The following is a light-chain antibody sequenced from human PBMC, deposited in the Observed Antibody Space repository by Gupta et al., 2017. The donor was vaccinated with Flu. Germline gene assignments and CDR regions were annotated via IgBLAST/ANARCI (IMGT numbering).Light chain of an antibody. CDR3: SSFTSTSTLL. J-gene: IGLJ3*02. CDR1: SSDVGGDKY. V-gene: IGLV2-14*01. CDR2: EVS. Sequence: TSSDVGGDKYVSWYQQHPVKVPKLIIYEVSIRPSGVSNRFSGSKSGNTASLTISGLQAEDEADYHCSSFTSTSTLLFGGGTKLTVL.